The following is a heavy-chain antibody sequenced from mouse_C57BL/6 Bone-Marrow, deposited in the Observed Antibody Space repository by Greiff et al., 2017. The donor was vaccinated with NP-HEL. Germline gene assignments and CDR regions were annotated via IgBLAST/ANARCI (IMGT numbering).Heavy chain of an antibody. CDR1: GFNIKDDY. CDR2: IDPENGDT. Sequence: EVQLMESGAELVRPGASVKLSCTASGFNIKDDYMHWVKQRPEQGLEWIGWIDPENGDTEYASKFQGMGTITADTSSNTAYLQLSSLTSEDTAVYYCTKGVFYGSSVDGWGQGTTLTVSS. J-gene: IGHJ2*01. D-gene: IGHD1-1*01. CDR3: TKGVFYGSSVDG. V-gene: IGHV14-4*01.